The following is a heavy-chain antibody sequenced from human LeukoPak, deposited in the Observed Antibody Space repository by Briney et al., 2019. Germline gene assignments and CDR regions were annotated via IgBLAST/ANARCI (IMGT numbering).Heavy chain of an antibody. CDR2: VYNSENT. D-gene: IGHD2/OR15-2a*01. CDR1: GGSISIYY. CDR3: VGNGYYALDY. Sequence: SETLSLTCTVSGGSISIYYWSWIRQPPGKGLEWIGYVYNSENTNYNPSLKSRATISADTSKNQFSLKLNSVTAADTAVYFCVGNGYYALDYWGQGALVTVSS. J-gene: IGHJ4*02. V-gene: IGHV4-59*12.